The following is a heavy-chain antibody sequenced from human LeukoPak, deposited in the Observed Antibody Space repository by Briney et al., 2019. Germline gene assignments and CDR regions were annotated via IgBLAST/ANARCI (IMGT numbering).Heavy chain of an antibody. J-gene: IGHJ6*02. CDR1: GYSFTSYG. V-gene: IGHV1-18*04. D-gene: IGHD2-2*02. CDR3: ARDSDCSSTSCYKRQGGMDV. Sequence: GASVKVSCKASGYSFTSYGISWVRQAPGQGLEWMGWISAYNGNTNYAQKFQGRVTMTRDTSTSTVYMELSSLRSEDTAVYYCARDSDCSSTSCYKRQGGMDVWGQGTTVTVSS. CDR2: ISAYNGNT.